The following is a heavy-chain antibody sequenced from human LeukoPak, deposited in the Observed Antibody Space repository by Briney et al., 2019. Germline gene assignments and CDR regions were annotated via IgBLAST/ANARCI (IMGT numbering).Heavy chain of an antibody. CDR1: GFTFSSYG. J-gene: IGHJ5*02. CDR2: IRYDGSNK. Sequence: PGGSLRLSCAASGFTFSSYGMHWVRQAPGKGLEWVAFIRYDGSNKCYADSVKGRFTISRDNSKNTLYLQMNSLRAEDTAVYYCAREAYSSGWRTESGGGWFDPWGQGTLVTVSS. CDR3: AREAYSSGWRTESGGGWFDP. D-gene: IGHD6-19*01. V-gene: IGHV3-30*02.